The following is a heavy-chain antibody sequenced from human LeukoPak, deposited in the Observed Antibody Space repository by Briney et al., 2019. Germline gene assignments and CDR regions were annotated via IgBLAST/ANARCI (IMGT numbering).Heavy chain of an antibody. CDR3: AKDPNGDYVGAYDF. D-gene: IGHD4-17*01. CDR2: IQYDGSNK. CDR1: GFDFSSYG. Sequence: GGSLRLSCAASGFDFSSYGMHWVRQAPGKGLEWVTFIQYDGSNKNYADSVKGRFTISRDNSKNTLFLQMNSLRAEDTAVYYCAKDPNGDYVGAYDFWGQGTMVSVSS. V-gene: IGHV3-30*02. J-gene: IGHJ3*01.